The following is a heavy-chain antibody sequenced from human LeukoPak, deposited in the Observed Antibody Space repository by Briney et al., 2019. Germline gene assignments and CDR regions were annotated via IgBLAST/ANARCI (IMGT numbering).Heavy chain of an antibody. CDR2: IYHSGST. J-gene: IGHJ4*02. CDR3: ASSLRFLEWFFDH. V-gene: IGHV4-30-2*01. CDR1: GGSISSGGYY. D-gene: IGHD3-3*01. Sequence: SETLSLTCTVSGGSISSGGYYWSWIRQPPGKGLEWIGYIYHSGSTYYNPSLKSRVTISVDRSKNQFSLKLSSVTAADTAVYYCASSLRFLEWFFDHWGQGTLVTVSS.